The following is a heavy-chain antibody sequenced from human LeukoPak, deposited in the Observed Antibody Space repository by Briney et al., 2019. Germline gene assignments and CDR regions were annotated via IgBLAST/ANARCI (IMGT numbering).Heavy chain of an antibody. Sequence: GVLRLSCAASGFTFSSYSMNWVRQAPGKGLEWVSSISSSSSYIYYADSVKGRFTISRDNSKNTLYLQMNSLRAEDTAVYYCASLTSSGWSYFDYWGQGTLVTVSS. D-gene: IGHD6-19*01. J-gene: IGHJ4*02. CDR1: GFTFSSYS. V-gene: IGHV3-21*04. CDR2: ISSSSSYI. CDR3: ASLTSSGWSYFDY.